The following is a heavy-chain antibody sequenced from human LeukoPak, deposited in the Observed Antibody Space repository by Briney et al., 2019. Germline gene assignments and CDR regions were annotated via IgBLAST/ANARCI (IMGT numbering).Heavy chain of an antibody. CDR2: IKQDGSEK. V-gene: IGHV3-7*04. Sequence: PGGSLRLSCAVSGFTFSSYWMSWVRQAPGKGLEWVANIKQDGSEKYYVDSAKGRFTISRDNAKNSLYLQMNSLRAEDTAVYYCARGYSSGWSRGNWFDPWGQGTLVTVSS. CDR1: GFTFSSYW. J-gene: IGHJ5*02. D-gene: IGHD6-19*01. CDR3: ARGYSSGWSRGNWFDP.